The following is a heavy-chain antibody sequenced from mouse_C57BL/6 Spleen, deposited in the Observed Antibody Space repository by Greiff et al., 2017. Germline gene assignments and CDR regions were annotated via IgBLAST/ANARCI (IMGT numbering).Heavy chain of an antibody. CDR2: IHPNSGST. CDR3: ASGDYGSSYLNYAMDY. V-gene: IGHV1-64*01. J-gene: IGHJ4*01. D-gene: IGHD1-1*01. CDR1: GYTFTSYW. Sequence: QVQLQQPGAELVKPGASVKLSCKASGYTFTSYWMHWVKQRPGQGLEWIGMIHPNSGSTNYNEKFKSKATLTVDKSSSTAYMQLSSLTSEDSAVYYCASGDYGSSYLNYAMDYWGQGTSVTVSS.